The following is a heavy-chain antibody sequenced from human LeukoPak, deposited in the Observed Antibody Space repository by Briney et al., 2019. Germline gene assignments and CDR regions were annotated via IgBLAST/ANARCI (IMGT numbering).Heavy chain of an antibody. Sequence: ASVTVSFTASGYTFTSYYMHWVRQAPGQGLEWMGIINPSGGSTSYAQKFQGRVTMTRDMSTSTVYMELSSLRSEDTAVYYCARTIWFGELWGYFDYWGQGTPVTVSS. D-gene: IGHD3-10*01. V-gene: IGHV1-46*01. CDR1: GYTFTSYY. CDR2: INPSGGST. J-gene: IGHJ4*02. CDR3: ARTIWFGELWGYFDY.